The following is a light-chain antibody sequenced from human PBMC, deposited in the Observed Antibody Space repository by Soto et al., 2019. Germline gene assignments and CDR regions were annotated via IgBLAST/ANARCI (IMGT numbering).Light chain of an antibody. J-gene: IGKJ5*01. CDR2: DAS. Sequence: EIVLTQSPATLSLSPGERATLSCRASQSVSSYLAWYQQKPGQAPRLLIYDASTRATGISARFSGTGSGTEFTLTISSLQSEDFAVYYCQQRSNWPPIAFGQGTRLEIK. CDR3: QQRSNWPPIA. V-gene: IGKV3-11*01. CDR1: QSVSSY.